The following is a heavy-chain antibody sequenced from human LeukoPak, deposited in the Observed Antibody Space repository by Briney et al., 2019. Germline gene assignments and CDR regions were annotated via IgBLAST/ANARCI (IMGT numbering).Heavy chain of an antibody. D-gene: IGHD6-19*01. Sequence: GGSLRLSCAAPGFTFSDYYMTWIRQAPGKGLEWVSYMSSTGTTIYYADSVRGRLTISRDNAKNSLYLQMSSLRAEDTAVYYCARLEQFHRGHFYYYMDVWGKGTTVTVSS. CDR1: GFTFSDYY. CDR3: ARLEQFHRGHFYYYMDV. CDR2: MSSTGTTI. V-gene: IGHV3-11*01. J-gene: IGHJ6*03.